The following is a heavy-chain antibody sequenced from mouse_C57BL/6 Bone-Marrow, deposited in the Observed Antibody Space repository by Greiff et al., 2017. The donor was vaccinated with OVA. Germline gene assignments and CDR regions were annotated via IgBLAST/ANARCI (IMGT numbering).Heavy chain of an antibody. J-gene: IGHJ4*01. D-gene: IGHD3-3*01. CDR3: ARRAGGASYAMDY. CDR2: IYPGSGST. Sequence: QVQLQQPGAELVKPGASVKMSCKASGYTFTSYWITWVKQRPGQGLEWIGDIYPGSGSTNYNEKFKSKATLTVDTSSSTAYMQLSSLTSEDSAVYDCARRAGGASYAMDYWGQGTSVTVSS. V-gene: IGHV1-55*01. CDR1: GYTFTSYW.